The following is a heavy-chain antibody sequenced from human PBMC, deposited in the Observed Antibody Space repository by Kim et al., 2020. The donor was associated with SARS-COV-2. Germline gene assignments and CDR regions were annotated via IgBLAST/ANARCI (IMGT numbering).Heavy chain of an antibody. CDR1: GFTFSSYE. V-gene: IGHV3-48*03. CDR3: ARGGGIVVVPAAMGTYYFDY. D-gene: IGHD2-2*01. J-gene: IGHJ4*02. CDR2: ISSSGSTI. Sequence: GGSLRLSCAASGFTFSSYEMNWVRQAPGKGLEWVSYISSSGSTIYYADSVKGRFTISRDNAKNSLYLQMNSLRAEDTAVYYCARGGGIVVVPAAMGTYYFDYWGQGTLVTVSS.